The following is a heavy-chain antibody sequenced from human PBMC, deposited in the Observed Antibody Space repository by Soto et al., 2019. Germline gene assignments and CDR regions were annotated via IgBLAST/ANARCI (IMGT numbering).Heavy chain of an antibody. J-gene: IGHJ4*01. V-gene: IGHV1-69*13. CDR3: ARVGGPRYGTNGVCDVDFDY. Sequence: SVKVSSKASGGTFSSYAISWVRQAPGQGLEWMGGIIPIFGTANYAQKFQGRVTITADESTSTAYMELSSLRSEDTAVYYCARVGGPRYGTNGVCDVDFDYWG. CDR2: IIPIFGTA. CDR1: GGTFSSYA. D-gene: IGHD2-8*01.